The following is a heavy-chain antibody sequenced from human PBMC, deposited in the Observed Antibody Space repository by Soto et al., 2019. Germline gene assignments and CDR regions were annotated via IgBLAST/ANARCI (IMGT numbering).Heavy chain of an antibody. CDR1: GGTFSSYT. CDR3: AGDPHNSGWEDFDY. V-gene: IGHV1-69*08. Sequence: QVQLVQSGAEVKKPGSSVKVSCKASGGTFSSYTISWVRQAPGQGLEWMGRIIPILGIANYAQKFQGRVPIPADKSPSAAYMELSSLSSEDTAVYYCAGDPHNSGWEDFDYWGQGTLVTVSS. J-gene: IGHJ4*02. CDR2: IIPILGIA. D-gene: IGHD6-19*01.